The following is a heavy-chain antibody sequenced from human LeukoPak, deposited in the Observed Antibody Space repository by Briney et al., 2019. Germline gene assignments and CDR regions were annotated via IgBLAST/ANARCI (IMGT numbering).Heavy chain of an antibody. D-gene: IGHD6-19*01. J-gene: IGHJ4*02. CDR1: GFTFRNYG. Sequence: GGSLRLSCEVSGFTFRNYGMNWVRQAPGKGLEWVAVISYDGINEYYVDSVKGRFTISRDNSKNSLYLQMESLTIEDTAVYYCAREYSGWRKLYYFDYWGQGTLVTVSS. CDR2: ISYDGINE. CDR3: AREYSGWRKLYYFDY. V-gene: IGHV3-30*03.